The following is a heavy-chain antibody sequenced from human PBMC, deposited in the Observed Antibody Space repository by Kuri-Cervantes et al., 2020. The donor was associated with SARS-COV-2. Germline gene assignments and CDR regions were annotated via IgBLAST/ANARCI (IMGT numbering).Heavy chain of an antibody. CDR2: MNPKSGIT. CDR3: VGYLDWKRGADL. Sequence: ASVKVSCKASGYTFTSYDINWVRQATGRGLEWMGWMNPKSGITGYAQKFQGRISMTRNTAINTAYMELSSLRTEDTAVYFCVGYLDWKRGADLWGQGTQVTVSS. CDR1: GYTFTSYD. V-gene: IGHV1-8*02. D-gene: IGHD1-1*01. J-gene: IGHJ5*02.